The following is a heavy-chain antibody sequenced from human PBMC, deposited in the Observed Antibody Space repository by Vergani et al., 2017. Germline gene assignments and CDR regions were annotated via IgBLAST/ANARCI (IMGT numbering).Heavy chain of an antibody. D-gene: IGHD6-13*01. J-gene: IGHJ6*02. Sequence: QVQLVESGGGVVQPGRSLRLSCAASGFTFSSYAMHWVRQAPGKGLEWVAVISYDGSNKYYADSVKGRFTISRDNSKNTLYLQMNSLRAEDTAVYYCAKDMEPAAGTVPMDVWGQGTTVTVSS. V-gene: IGHV3-30-3*01. CDR1: GFTFSSYA. CDR2: ISYDGSNK. CDR3: AKDMEPAAGTVPMDV.